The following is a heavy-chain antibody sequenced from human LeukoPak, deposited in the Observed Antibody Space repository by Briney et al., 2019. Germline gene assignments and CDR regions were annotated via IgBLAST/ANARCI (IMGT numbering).Heavy chain of an antibody. Sequence: SVKVSCKASGGTFSSYAISWVRQAPGQGLEWMGGIIPIFGTANYAQKFQGRVTITADESTSTAYMELSSLRSEDTAVYYCARSMRSKQWLLYWGQGTLVTVSS. CDR1: GGTFSSYA. J-gene: IGHJ4*02. D-gene: IGHD6-19*01. CDR2: IIPIFGTA. V-gene: IGHV1-69*13. CDR3: ARSMRSKQWLLY.